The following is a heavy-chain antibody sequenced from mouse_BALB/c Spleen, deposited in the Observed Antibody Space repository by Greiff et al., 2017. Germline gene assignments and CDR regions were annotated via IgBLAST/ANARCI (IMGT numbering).Heavy chain of an antibody. D-gene: IGHD1-1*01. CDR1: GYSFTGYF. CDR2: INPYNGAT. CDR3: ARGGYYGSEWYFDV. Sequence: EVQLQQSGPELVKPGASVKISCKASGYSFTGYFMNWVKQSHGKSLEWIGRINPYNGATSYNQKFKGKATFTVDTSSSTAYMQFNSLTSEDSAVYYCARGGYYGSEWYFDVWGAGTTVTVSS. V-gene: IGHV1-37*01. J-gene: IGHJ1*01.